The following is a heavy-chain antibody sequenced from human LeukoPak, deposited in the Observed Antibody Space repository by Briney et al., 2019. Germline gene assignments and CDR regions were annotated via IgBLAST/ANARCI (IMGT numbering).Heavy chain of an antibody. Sequence: SETLSLTCTVSAYSISSGYYWGWIRQPPGKGLEWMGSIYHSGSTYYNPSLKSRVTISVDTSKNQFSLKLSSVTAADTAVYYCAREGVGDAFDIWGQGTMVTVSS. CDR2: IYHSGST. D-gene: IGHD1-26*01. V-gene: IGHV4-38-2*02. J-gene: IGHJ3*02. CDR3: AREGVGDAFDI. CDR1: AYSISSGYY.